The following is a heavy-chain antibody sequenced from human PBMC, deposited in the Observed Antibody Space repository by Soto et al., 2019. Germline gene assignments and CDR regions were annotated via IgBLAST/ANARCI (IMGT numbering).Heavy chain of an antibody. CDR2: ISGSGGST. J-gene: IGHJ4*02. Sequence: GGSLRLSCAASGFTFSSYAMSWVRQAPGKGLEWVSAISGSGGSTYYADSVKGRFTISRDNSKNTLYLQMNSLRAEDTAVYYCAKFSSVVVVAALLIDYWGQGTLVTVSS. CDR3: AKFSSVVVVAALLIDY. D-gene: IGHD2-15*01. CDR1: GFTFSSYA. V-gene: IGHV3-23*01.